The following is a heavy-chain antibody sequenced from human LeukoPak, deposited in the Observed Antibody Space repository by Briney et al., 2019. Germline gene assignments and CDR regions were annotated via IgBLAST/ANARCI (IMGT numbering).Heavy chain of an antibody. D-gene: IGHD4-17*01. J-gene: IGHJ5*02. CDR1: GGSISSGGYY. Sequence: PSETLSLTCTVSGGSISSGGYYWSWIRQHPGKGLEWIGYIYYSGSTYYNPSLKSRVTISVDTSKNQFSLKLSSVTAADTAVYYCARAYDYGASNWFDPWGQGTLVTVSS. CDR2: IYYSGST. CDR3: ARAYDYGASNWFDP. V-gene: IGHV4-31*03.